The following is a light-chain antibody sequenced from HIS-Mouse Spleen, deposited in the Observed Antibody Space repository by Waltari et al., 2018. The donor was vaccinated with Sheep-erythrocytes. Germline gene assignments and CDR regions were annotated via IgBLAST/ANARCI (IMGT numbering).Light chain of an antibody. CDR2: KAS. CDR3: QQYNSYSQT. V-gene: IGKV1-5*03. Sequence: DIQMTQSPSTLSASVGDRLTITCRASQSISSWLAWYQQKPGKAPKLLIYKASSLESGVPSRFSGSGSGTEFTLTISSLQPDDFATYYCQQYNSYSQTFGQGTKVEIK. J-gene: IGKJ1*01. CDR1: QSISSW.